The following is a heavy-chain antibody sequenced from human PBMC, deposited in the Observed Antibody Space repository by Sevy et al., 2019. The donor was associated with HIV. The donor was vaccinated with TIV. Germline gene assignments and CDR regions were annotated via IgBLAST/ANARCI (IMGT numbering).Heavy chain of an antibody. CDR1: GYTFTNYV. CDR2: ISAYNGNT. D-gene: IGHD3-10*01. J-gene: IGHJ4*02. Sequence: ASVKVSCKASGYTFTNYVISWVRQAPGQGLEWMGWISAYNGNTNYAQKLQGRVTMTTDTSTSTAYMELRSLRSDDTAVYYCARPSSGSYLMSFDYWGQGTLVTVSS. V-gene: IGHV1-18*04. CDR3: ARPSSGSYLMSFDY.